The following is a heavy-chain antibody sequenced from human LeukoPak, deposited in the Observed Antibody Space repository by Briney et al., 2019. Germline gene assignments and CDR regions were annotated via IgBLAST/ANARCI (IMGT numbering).Heavy chain of an antibody. J-gene: IGHJ5*02. CDR3: AVSNWMDP. V-gene: IGHV3-74*01. CDR1: GFTFSSYW. Sequence: PGGSLRLSCAASGFTFSSYWMHWVRQAPGKGLVWVSRINTDGSSTSYADSVKGRFTISRDNAKNALHLQMDSLTVEDTAVYYCAVSNWMDPWGQGTLVTVSS. CDR2: INTDGSST.